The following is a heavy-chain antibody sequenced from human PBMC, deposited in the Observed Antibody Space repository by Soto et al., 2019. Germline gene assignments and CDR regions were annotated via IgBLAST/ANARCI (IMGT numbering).Heavy chain of an antibody. CDR3: PRRGDIVVVPAAIPFDP. D-gene: IGHD2-2*01. CDR1: GGSFSGYY. Sequence: SETLSLTCAVYGGSFSGYYWSWIRQPPGKGLEWIGEINHSGSTNYNPSLKSRVTISVDTSKNQFSLKLSSVTAADTAVYYCPRRGDIVVVPAAIPFDPWGQGTMVTVYS. J-gene: IGHJ5*02. V-gene: IGHV4-34*01. CDR2: INHSGST.